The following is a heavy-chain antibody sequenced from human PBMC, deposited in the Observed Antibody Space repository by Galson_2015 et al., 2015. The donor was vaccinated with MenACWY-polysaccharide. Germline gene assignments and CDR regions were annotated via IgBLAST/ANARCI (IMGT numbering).Heavy chain of an antibody. J-gene: IGHJ4*02. Sequence: GKGLEWVSAISSGSDTAYYTDSVKGRFTISRDNSKDTLHLQMDSLRAEDTGVYYCVKGGWADNWGQGTLVTVSS. CDR3: VKGGWADN. CDR2: ISSGSDTA. V-gene: IGHV3-23*01. D-gene: IGHD1-26*01.